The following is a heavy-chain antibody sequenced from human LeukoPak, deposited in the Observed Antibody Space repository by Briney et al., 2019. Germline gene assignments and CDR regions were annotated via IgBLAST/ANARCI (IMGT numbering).Heavy chain of an antibody. V-gene: IGHV4-61*02. CDR2: IYISGST. D-gene: IGHD1-1*01. J-gene: IGHJ4*02. Sequence: PSETLSLTCTVSGGSISSGDYYWSWIRQPAGKGLEWIGRIYISGSTNYNPSLKSRVTMSVDTSKNQFSLKLSSVTAADTAVYYCARDRGTWNDDGFDYWGQGTLVTVSS. CDR1: GGSISSGDYY. CDR3: ARDRGTWNDDGFDY.